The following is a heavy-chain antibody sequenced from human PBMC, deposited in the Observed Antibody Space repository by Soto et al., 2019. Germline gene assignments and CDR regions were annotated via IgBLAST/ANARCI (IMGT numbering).Heavy chain of an antibody. Sequence: SETLSLTCTVSGGSISSYYWSWIRQPPGKGLEWIWYIYYSGSTNYNPSLKSRVTISVDTSKNQFSLKLSSVTAADTAVYYCARVRYFDWLLPDYWGQGTQVTVSS. J-gene: IGHJ4*02. CDR3: ARVRYFDWLLPDY. CDR1: GGSISSYY. V-gene: IGHV4-59*01. D-gene: IGHD3-9*01. CDR2: IYYSGST.